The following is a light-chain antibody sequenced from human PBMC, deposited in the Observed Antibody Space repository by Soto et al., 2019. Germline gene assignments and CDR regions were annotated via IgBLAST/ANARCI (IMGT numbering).Light chain of an antibody. J-gene: IGKJ4*01. CDR2: NAS. Sequence: EIVLTQSPAALSLPPGERATIFCKTSQTISKYLVWYQQKPGQAPRLLINNASNRATGIPARFNGSGSGTDFTLTISSLEPEDFAVYYCQQHSNWPVTFGGGTKVEIK. CDR1: QTISKY. CDR3: QQHSNWPVT. V-gene: IGKV3-11*01.